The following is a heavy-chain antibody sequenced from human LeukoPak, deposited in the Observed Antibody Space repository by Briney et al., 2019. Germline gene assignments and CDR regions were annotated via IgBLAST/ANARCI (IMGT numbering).Heavy chain of an antibody. V-gene: IGHV1-2*02. Sequence: ASVKVSCKASGYTFIGYYMHWVRQAPGQGLEWMGWINPGGGTNYAQKFQGRVTMTRDTSISTAYMELSSLRSDDTAVYYCARSGSSDGYNSLPYWGQGTLVAVSS. CDR2: INPGGGT. J-gene: IGHJ4*02. D-gene: IGHD5-24*01. CDR1: GYTFIGYY. CDR3: ARSGSSDGYNSLPY.